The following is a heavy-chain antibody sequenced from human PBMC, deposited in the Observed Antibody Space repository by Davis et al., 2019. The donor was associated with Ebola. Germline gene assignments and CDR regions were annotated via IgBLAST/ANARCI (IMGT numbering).Heavy chain of an antibody. D-gene: IGHD3-3*01. J-gene: IGHJ5*02. CDR1: GYTFTSYG. CDR2: INPSGGST. CDR3: ARTTHYDFWSGYTLGWFDP. Sequence: ASVKVSCKASGYTFTSYGISWVRQAPGQGLEWMGIINPSGGSTSYAQKFQGRVTMTRDTSTSTVYMELSSLRAEDTAVYYCARTTHYDFWSGYTLGWFDPWGQGTLVTVSS. V-gene: IGHV1-46*01.